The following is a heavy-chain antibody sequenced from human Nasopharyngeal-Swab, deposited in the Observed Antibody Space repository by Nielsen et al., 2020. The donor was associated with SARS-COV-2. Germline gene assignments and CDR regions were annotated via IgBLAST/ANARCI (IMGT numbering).Heavy chain of an antibody. CDR1: GFTFSSYA. D-gene: IGHD2-21*02. CDR2: ISGSGGST. Sequence: ETLSLTCAASGFTFSSYAMSWVRQAPGKGLEWVSAISGSGGSTYYADSVKGRFTISRDNSKNTLYLQMNSLRAEDTAVYYCVVVTATPGFDYWGQGTLVTVSS. V-gene: IGHV3-23*01. J-gene: IGHJ4*02. CDR3: VVVTATPGFDY.